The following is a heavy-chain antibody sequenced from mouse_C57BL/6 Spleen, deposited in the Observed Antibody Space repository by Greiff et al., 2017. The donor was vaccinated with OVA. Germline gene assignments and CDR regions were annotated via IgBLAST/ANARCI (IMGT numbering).Heavy chain of an antibody. J-gene: IGHJ1*03. V-gene: IGHV5-6*01. Sequence: EVKLMESGGDLVKPGGSLKLSCAASGFTFSSYGMSWVRQTPDKRLEWVATISSGGSYTYYPDSVKGRFTISRDNAKNTLYLQMSSLKSEDTAMYYCARQDYYGDWYFDVWGTGTTVTVSS. CDR3: ARQDYYGDWYFDV. CDR1: GFTFSSYG. D-gene: IGHD1-1*01. CDR2: ISSGGSYT.